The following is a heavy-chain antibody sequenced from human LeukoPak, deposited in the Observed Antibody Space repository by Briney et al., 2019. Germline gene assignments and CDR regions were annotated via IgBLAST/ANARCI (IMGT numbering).Heavy chain of an antibody. J-gene: IGHJ4*02. CDR2: ISYDGSNK. CDR1: GFTFSSYA. Sequence: GGSLRLSCAASGFTFSSYAMHWVRQAPGKGLEWVAVISYDGSNKYYADSVKGRLTISRDNSKNTLYLQMNSLRAEDTAVYYCARSNVVVINYAIDYWGQGTLVTVSS. CDR3: ARSNVVVINYAIDY. V-gene: IGHV3-30-3*01. D-gene: IGHD3-22*01.